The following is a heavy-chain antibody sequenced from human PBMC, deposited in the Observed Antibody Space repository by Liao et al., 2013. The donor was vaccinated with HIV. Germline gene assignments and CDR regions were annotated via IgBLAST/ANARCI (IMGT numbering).Heavy chain of an antibody. V-gene: IGHV4-4*07. Sequence: QVQLQESGPGLVKPSETLSLTCTVSGGSISSYYWTWIRQPAGKGLEWIGHIYTGMSTTGTTNYNPSLKSRVSISADTSSNHVSLKLTSVTAADTAVYYXARVQWXPAPNWYSDLWGRGTLVIVS. CDR3: ARVQWXPAPNWYSDL. J-gene: IGHJ2*01. CDR1: GGSISSYY. D-gene: IGHD1-26*01. CDR2: IYTGMSTTGTT.